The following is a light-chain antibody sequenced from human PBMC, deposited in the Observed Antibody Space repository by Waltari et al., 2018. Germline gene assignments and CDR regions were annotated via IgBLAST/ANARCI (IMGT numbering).Light chain of an antibody. CDR3: QSIDASGVCYV. Sequence: SYVLTQPPSLSVSPGQTARITCSGDALPKQYGFWYQQKPGQAPVMIIYNDKERPSAIPDRLSGSSSGTTVTLIISGVRAEDEADYYCQSIDASGVCYVFGGGTKLTVL. CDR1: ALPKQY. V-gene: IGLV3-25*03. J-gene: IGLJ1*01. CDR2: NDK.